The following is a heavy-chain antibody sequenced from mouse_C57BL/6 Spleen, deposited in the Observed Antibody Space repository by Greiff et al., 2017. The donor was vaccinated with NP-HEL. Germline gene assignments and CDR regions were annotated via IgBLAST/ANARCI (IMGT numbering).Heavy chain of an antibody. D-gene: IGHD2-4*01. CDR1: GYSITSGYD. CDR3: ARGSDYDGFAY. V-gene: IGHV3-1*01. J-gene: IGHJ3*01. CDR2: ISYSGST. Sequence: VQLKESGPGMVKPSQSLSLTCTVTGYSITSGYDWHWIRHFPGNKLEWMGYISYSGSTNYNPSLKSRISITHDTSKNHFFLKLNSVTTEDTATYYCARGSDYDGFAYWGQGTLVTVSA.